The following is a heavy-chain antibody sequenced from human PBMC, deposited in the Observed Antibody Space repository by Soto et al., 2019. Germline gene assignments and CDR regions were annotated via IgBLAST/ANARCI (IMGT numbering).Heavy chain of an antibody. D-gene: IGHD1-1*01. J-gene: IGHJ4*02. CDR1: GFSIGGNP. CDR3: ARGLNDDS. CDR2: IHTVGST. Sequence: GGSLRLSCEVSGFSIGGNPMSWVRQAPGQGLEWVASIHTVGSTYYADSVQGRFTISRDNSKNTLFLQMNSLRVGDTAIYFCARGLNDDSWGQGTLVTVCS. V-gene: IGHV3-53*01.